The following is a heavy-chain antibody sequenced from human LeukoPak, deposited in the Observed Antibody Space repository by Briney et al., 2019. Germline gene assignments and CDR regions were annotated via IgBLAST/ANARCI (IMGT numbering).Heavy chain of an antibody. V-gene: IGHV4-59*01. J-gene: IGHJ4*02. CDR3: ARGEWELLTPYFDY. D-gene: IGHD1-26*01. CDR2: IYYSGST. Sequence: PSETLSLTCTVSGGSISSYYWSWIRQPPGKGLEWIGYIYYSGSTNYNPSLKSRVTISVDTSKNQFSLKLSSVTAADTAVYYCARGEWELLTPYFDYWGQGTLVTVSS. CDR1: GGSISSYY.